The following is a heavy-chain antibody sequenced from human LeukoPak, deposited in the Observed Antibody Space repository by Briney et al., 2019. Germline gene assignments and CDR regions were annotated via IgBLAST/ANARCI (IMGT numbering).Heavy chain of an antibody. Sequence: GGSLRLSCTASGFTFGDYAMSWFRQAPGKGLEWVGFIRSKAYGGITEYAASVKGRFTISRDDSKSIAYLQMNSLKTEDTAVYYCTRVYHYYDSSGYHHFDYWGQGTLVTVSS. D-gene: IGHD3-22*01. J-gene: IGHJ4*02. CDR3: TRVYHYYDSSGYHHFDY. CDR2: IRSKAYGGIT. V-gene: IGHV3-49*03. CDR1: GFTFGDYA.